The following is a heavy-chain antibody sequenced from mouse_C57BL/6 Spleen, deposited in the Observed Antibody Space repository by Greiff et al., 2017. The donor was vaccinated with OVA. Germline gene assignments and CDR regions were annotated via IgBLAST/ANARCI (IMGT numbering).Heavy chain of an antibody. CDR3: ARIGALDGYYGWYVDV. D-gene: IGHD2-3*01. Sequence: EVMLVESGGGLVQPGGSLSLSCAASGFTFTDYYMSWVRQPPGKALEWFGFIRNKANGYPPEYSAFVKGRFNITRDNSQSILYLQMNALRAEVSATYYCARIGALDGYYGWYVDVWGTGTTVTVSS. CDR1: GFTFTDYY. V-gene: IGHV7-3*01. CDR2: IRNKANGYPP. J-gene: IGHJ1*03.